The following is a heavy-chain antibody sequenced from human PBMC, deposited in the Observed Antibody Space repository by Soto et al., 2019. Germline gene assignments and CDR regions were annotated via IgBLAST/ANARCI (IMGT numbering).Heavy chain of an antibody. V-gene: IGHV3-23*01. CDR3: ARYGSGPDNWFDP. CDR2: ISGSGGYT. Sequence: GGSLRLSCAASGFTFSSYAMSWVRQAPGKGLEWVSTISGSGGYTYYADSVKGRFTISRDNSKNTLYLQMNSLRVGDTAVYHCARYGSGPDNWFDPWGQGTLVTVSS. CDR1: GFTFSSYA. J-gene: IGHJ5*02. D-gene: IGHD3-10*01.